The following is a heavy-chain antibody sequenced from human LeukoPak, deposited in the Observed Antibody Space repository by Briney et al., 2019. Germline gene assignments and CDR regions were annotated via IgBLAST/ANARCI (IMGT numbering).Heavy chain of an antibody. V-gene: IGHV5-51*01. J-gene: IGHJ3*02. CDR3: ARRDVVVVAARLGAFDI. CDR2: IYPGDSDT. CDR1: GYSFTSYW. Sequence: GASLKISCRGSGYSFTSYWIGWARQMPGKGLEWMGIIYPGDSDTRYSPSFQGQVTISADKSISTAYLQWSSLKASDTAMYYCARRDVVVVAARLGAFDIWGQGTMVTVSS. D-gene: IGHD2-15*01.